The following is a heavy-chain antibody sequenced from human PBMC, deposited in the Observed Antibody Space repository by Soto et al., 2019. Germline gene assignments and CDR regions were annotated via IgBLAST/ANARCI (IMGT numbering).Heavy chain of an antibody. CDR2: INANSGDT. CDR3: PRGGALDGTSHPFNH. V-gene: IGHV1-2*02. J-gene: IGHJ4*02. D-gene: IGHD1-1*01. Sequence: ASVTVSCRTSGYTFSGHYMHWIRQAPGQGPQRLGWINANSGDTDRAPKFQDRLTMTRDTSISTAYMELSRLRSADTAVYYCPRGGALDGTSHPFNHRGQLAQVTV. CDR1: GYTFSGHY.